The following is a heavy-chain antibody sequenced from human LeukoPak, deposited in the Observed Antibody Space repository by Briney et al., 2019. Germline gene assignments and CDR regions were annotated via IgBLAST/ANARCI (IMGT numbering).Heavy chain of an antibody. CDR1: GFTFSSSR. V-gene: IGHV3-23*01. Sequence: GGSLRLSCAASGFTFSSSRMNWVRQAPGKGLEWVSAISGSGGSTYYADSVRGRFTISRDNSKNTLYLHMNSLRAEDTALYYCARNYYEPTYDYYFDCWGQGTLVTVSS. CDR2: ISGSGGST. J-gene: IGHJ4*02. CDR3: ARNYYEPTYDYYFDC. D-gene: IGHD1-26*01.